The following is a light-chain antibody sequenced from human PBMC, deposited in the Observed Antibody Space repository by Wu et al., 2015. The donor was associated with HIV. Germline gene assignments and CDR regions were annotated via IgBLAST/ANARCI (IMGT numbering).Light chain of an antibody. J-gene: IGKJ3*01. V-gene: IGKV3-20*01. CDR2: WHP. Sequence: QKPRARLPTAPHLWWHPRRATGIPDRFSGSGSGTDFTLTISRLEPEDFAVYYCQQYGSSPPFTFGPGTKVDIK. CDR3: QQYGSSPPFT.